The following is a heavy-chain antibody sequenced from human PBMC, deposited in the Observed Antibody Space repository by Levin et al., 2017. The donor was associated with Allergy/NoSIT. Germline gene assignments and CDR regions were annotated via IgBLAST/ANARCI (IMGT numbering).Heavy chain of an antibody. J-gene: IGHJ3*02. CDR3: ARLSITEAFDI. CDR2: ISTSSNYM. CDR1: GFTFSSYS. Sequence: GGSLRLSCAASGFTFSSYSMNWVRQAPGKGLEWVSSISTSSNYMYYADSMKGRFTISRDNAKNSLYLQMNSLRAEDTAVYYCARLSITEAFDIWGQGTMVTVSS. D-gene: IGHD3-10*01. V-gene: IGHV3-21*01.